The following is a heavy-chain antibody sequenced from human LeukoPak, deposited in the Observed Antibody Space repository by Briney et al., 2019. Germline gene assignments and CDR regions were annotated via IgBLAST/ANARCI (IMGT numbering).Heavy chain of an antibody. J-gene: IGHJ5*02. CDR3: ARVSDFGVVAWFDP. CDR2: FYYGGST. CDR1: GFTFSDYY. Sequence: GSLRLSCAASGFTFSDYYMSWIRQPPGKGLEWIGSFYYGGSTYYNPSLKSRVTISVDTSKNQFSLKVSSVTAADTAVYYCARVSDFGVVAWFDPWGQGTLVTVSS. V-gene: IGHV4-38-2*01. D-gene: IGHD3-3*01.